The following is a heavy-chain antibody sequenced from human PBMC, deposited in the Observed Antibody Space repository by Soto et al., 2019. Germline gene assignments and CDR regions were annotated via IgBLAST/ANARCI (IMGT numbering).Heavy chain of an antibody. D-gene: IGHD1-26*01. Sequence: ASVKVSCKASGYTFTSYGISWVRQAPGQGLEWMGWISAYNGNTNYAQKLQGRVTMTTDTSTSTAYMELRSLRSDDTAVYYCARDQEWELHTTGAYWGQGTLVTVSS. J-gene: IGHJ4*02. V-gene: IGHV1-18*01. CDR3: ARDQEWELHTTGAY. CDR1: GYTFTSYG. CDR2: ISAYNGNT.